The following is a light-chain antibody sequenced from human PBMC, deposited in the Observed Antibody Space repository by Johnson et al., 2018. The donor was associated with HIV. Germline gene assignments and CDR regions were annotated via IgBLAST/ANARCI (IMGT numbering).Light chain of an antibody. Sequence: QSVLTQPPSVSAAPGQKVTISCSGSSSNIGDNYVSWYQQFPETAPKLLIYENNKRPSGIPDRFSGSKSGTSATLGITGLQTGDEADYYCGTWDSSLSAGGVFGTGTKVTVL. CDR1: SSNIGDNY. V-gene: IGLV1-51*02. CDR3: GTWDSSLSAGGV. CDR2: ENN. J-gene: IGLJ1*01.